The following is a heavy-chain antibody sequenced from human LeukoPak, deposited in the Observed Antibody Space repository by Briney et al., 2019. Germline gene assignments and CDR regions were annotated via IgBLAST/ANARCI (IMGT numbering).Heavy chain of an antibody. D-gene: IGHD3-22*01. CDR1: GFTFSSYA. CDR3: AKDGTFSGYYGDY. V-gene: IGHV3-23*01. Sequence: GGSLRLSCAASGFTFSSYAMSWVRQAPGKGLEWVSAISGSGGSTYYADTVKGRFTISRDNSKNTLYLQMNSLRAEDTAVYYCAKDGTFSGYYGDYWGQGTLVTVSS. J-gene: IGHJ4*02. CDR2: ISGSGGST.